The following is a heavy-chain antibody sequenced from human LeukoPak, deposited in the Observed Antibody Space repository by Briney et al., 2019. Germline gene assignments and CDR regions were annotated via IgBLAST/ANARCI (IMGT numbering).Heavy chain of an antibody. D-gene: IGHD2-2*01. Sequence: PGGSLRLSRAASGFTFSNYWMSCVRQAPGKGLEWVANIKRDGSEKYYVDSVGGRFTISRDNAKSSLYLQTHSLRVEDTAVYFCTKDYQGHFEYWGQGTLVTVSS. CDR2: IKRDGSEK. V-gene: IGHV3-7*05. CDR1: GFTFSNYW. CDR3: TKDYQGHFEY. J-gene: IGHJ4*02.